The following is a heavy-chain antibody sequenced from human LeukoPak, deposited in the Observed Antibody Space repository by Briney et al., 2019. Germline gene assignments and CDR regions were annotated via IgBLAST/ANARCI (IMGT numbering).Heavy chain of an antibody. CDR2: IYYSGIT. J-gene: IGHJ2*01. CDR3: AREGYYYDSSRWYLDL. Sequence: NSSETLSLTCAVYGGSFSGYYWTWIRQSPGKGLEWIGYIYYSGITNYNPSLKSRVTISVDTSKNQFSLKLSSVTAADTALYYCAREGYYYDSSRWYLDLWGRGTLVTVSS. V-gene: IGHV4-59*01. CDR1: GGSFSGYY. D-gene: IGHD3-22*01.